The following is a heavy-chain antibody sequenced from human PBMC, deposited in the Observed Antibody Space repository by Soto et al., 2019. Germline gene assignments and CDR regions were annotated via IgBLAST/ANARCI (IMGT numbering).Heavy chain of an antibody. CDR2: IKQDGSER. V-gene: IGHV3-7*03. CDR3: ARDVGPIKICGDALSGYFDF. CDR1: GFSFGTYW. J-gene: IGHJ4*02. D-gene: IGHD3-3*01. Sequence: EVQLVESGGGLVQPGGSLRLSCAVSGFSFGTYWMSWVRQAPGKGLEWLASIKQDGSERYYLDSVKGRFTIYRDNAKDSLSLQMNSLRGEDTAFYYCARDVGPIKICGDALSGYFDFWGQGTLVTVSS.